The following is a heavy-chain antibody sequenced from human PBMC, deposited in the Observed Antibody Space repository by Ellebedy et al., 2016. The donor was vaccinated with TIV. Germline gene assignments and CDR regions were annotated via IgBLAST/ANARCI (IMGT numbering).Heavy chain of an antibody. D-gene: IGHD4-17*01. Sequence: PGGSLRLSCAASGFTFRDYAMHWVRQAPGKGLDWVAVIWNDGSDYYSADTVKGRFTISKDNSKNTPYLQMNSLSAEDTAVYYCVRGSYGEHGRFDYWGQGTLVTVSS. CDR3: VRGSYGEHGRFDY. CDR2: IWNDGSDY. CDR1: GFTFRDYA. J-gene: IGHJ4*02. V-gene: IGHV3-33*01.